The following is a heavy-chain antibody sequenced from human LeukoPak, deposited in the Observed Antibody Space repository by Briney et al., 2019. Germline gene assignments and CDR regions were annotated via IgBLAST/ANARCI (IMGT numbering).Heavy chain of an antibody. CDR3: ASEDGYSSSWYYFDY. CDR2: IIPIFGTA. V-gene: IGHV1-69*06. J-gene: IGHJ4*02. CDR1: GGTFSSYA. D-gene: IGHD6-13*01. Sequence: SVKVSCKASGGTFSSYAISWVRQAPGQGLEWMGGIIPIFGTANYAQKFQGRVTITADKSTSTACMELSSLRSEDTAVYYCASEDGYSSSWYYFDYWGQGTLVTVSS.